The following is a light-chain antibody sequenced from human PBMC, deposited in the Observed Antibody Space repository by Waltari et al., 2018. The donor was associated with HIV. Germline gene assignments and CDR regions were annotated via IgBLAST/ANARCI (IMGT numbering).Light chain of an antibody. CDR2: GAS. CDR3: QQYNNWAG. J-gene: IGKJ1*01. CDR1: QRVSSN. V-gene: IGKV3-15*01. Sequence: EIVMTQSPATLSVSPEERATLSCRASQRVSSNLAWYQQKPGQAPRLLIYGASTRATGSPARFSGSESGTEDTLTSSSLQSEDFAFYDCQQYNNWAGFGQGPKVEIK.